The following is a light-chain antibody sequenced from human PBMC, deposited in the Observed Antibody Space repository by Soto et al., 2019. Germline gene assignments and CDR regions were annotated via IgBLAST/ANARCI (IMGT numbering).Light chain of an antibody. Sequence: DIQMTQSPSTLSASVVDRLTITCRASQSISTWLAWYQQKPGKAPKLLIYDASSLESGVPSRFSGSGSGTDFALTISSLQPEDFATYYCQQSYSTSVNFGQGTRLEIK. CDR1: QSISTW. CDR3: QQSYSTSVN. J-gene: IGKJ5*01. V-gene: IGKV1-5*01. CDR2: DAS.